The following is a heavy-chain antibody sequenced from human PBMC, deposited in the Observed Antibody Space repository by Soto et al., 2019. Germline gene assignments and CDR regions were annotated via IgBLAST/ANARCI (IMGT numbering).Heavy chain of an antibody. V-gene: IGHV1-69*13. CDR1: GGTFSSYA. J-gene: IGHJ3*02. Sequence: SVKVSCKDSGGTFSSYAISWVRQAPGQGLEWMGGIIPIFGTANYAQKFQGRVTITADESTSTAYMELSSLRSEDTAVYYCASEAYCGGDCYPPAAFDIWGQGTMVTVSS. CDR2: IIPIFGTA. CDR3: ASEAYCGGDCYPPAAFDI. D-gene: IGHD2-21*02.